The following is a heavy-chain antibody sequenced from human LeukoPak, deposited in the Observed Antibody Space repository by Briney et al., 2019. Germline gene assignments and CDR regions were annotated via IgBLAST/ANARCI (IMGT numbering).Heavy chain of an antibody. D-gene: IGHD2-15*01. V-gene: IGHV1-24*01. CDR1: GYTLTELS. CDR2: FDPEDGET. CDR3: ATDLRRSGYCSGGSCYLGWFDP. Sequence: AASVKVSCKVSGYTLTELSMHWVRQAPGKGLEWMGGFDPEDGETIYAQKFQGRVTMTEDTSTDTAYMELSSLRSEDTAVYYCATDLRRSGYCSGGSCYLGWFDPWGQGTLVTVSS. J-gene: IGHJ5*02.